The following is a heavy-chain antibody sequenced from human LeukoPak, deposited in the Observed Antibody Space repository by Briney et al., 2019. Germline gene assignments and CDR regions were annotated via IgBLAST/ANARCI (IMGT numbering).Heavy chain of an antibody. CDR2: IYYSGST. Sequence: SETLSLTCTVSGGSISSYYWSWIRQPPGKGLEWIGYIYYSGSTKHNPALKSRVTISIDSSKNQFSLNLSSVTAADTAVYYCARVFKSTSGSYWRDAFDIWGQGTMVTVSS. CDR1: GGSISSYY. D-gene: IGHD1-26*01. V-gene: IGHV4-59*13. J-gene: IGHJ3*02. CDR3: ARVFKSTSGSYWRDAFDI.